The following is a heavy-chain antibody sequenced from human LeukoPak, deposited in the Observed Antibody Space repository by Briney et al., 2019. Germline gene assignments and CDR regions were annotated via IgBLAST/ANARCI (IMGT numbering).Heavy chain of an antibody. V-gene: IGHV4-34*01. CDR3: ARVSKGYSYGYSWFDP. Sequence: SETLSLTCTVSGGSISGYYWSWIRQPPGKGLEWIGEINHSGSTNYNPSLKSRVTISVDTSKNQFSLKLSSVTAADTAVYYCARVSKGYSYGYSWFDPWGQGTLVTVSS. J-gene: IGHJ5*02. CDR1: GGSISGYY. D-gene: IGHD5-18*01. CDR2: INHSGST.